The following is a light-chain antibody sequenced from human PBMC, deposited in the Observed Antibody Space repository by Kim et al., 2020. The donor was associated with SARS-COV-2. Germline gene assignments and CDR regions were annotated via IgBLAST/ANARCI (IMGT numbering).Light chain of an antibody. V-gene: IGKV3-15*01. CDR1: QSVSTN. J-gene: IGKJ3*01. Sequence: IVMTQSPATLSVSPGEGATLSCRASQSVSTNLAWYQQKPGQAPRLLIYDASTRATGIPARFSGSGSGTEFTLTINNLQSEDSALYYCQQYNNWPPFTFGPGTKVDIK. CDR2: DAS. CDR3: QQYNNWPPFT.